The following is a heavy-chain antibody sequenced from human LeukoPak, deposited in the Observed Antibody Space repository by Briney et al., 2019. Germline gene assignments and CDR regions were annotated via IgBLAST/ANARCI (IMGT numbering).Heavy chain of an antibody. CDR1: GFTFSDYY. CDR2: ISSSGSTI. CDR3: ASVKGTAAAVLRY. Sequence: GGSLRLSCAASGFTFSDYYMSWIRQAPGKGLEWVSYISSSGSTIYYADSVKGRFTISRDNAKNSLYLQMNSLRAEDTAVYYCASVKGTAAAVLRYWGQGTLVTVSS. V-gene: IGHV3-11*01. J-gene: IGHJ4*02. D-gene: IGHD6-13*01.